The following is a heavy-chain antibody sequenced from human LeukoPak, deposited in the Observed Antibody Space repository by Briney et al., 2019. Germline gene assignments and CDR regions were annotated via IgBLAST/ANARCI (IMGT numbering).Heavy chain of an antibody. CDR3: ARHNPGIPTAGTDY. D-gene: IGHD6-25*01. J-gene: IGHJ4*02. CDR1: GGSISSSTYY. CDR2: IYYTGST. V-gene: IGHV4-39*01. Sequence: SETLSLTCTVSGGSISSSTYYWGWIRQPPEKGLKWIGCIYYTGSTYYNPSLKSRVTISVDTSKNQFSLKLTSVTAADTAVYYCARHNPGIPTAGTDYWGQGTLVTVSS.